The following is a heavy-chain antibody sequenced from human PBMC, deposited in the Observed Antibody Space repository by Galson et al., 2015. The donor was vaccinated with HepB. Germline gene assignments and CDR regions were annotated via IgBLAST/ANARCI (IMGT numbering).Heavy chain of an antibody. D-gene: IGHD3-22*01. CDR1: GFTFNNYA. V-gene: IGHV3-30*04. CDR3: ARDGFQYYIGGSGSPDY. CDR2: ISYHGSDK. J-gene: IGHJ4*02. Sequence: SLRLSCAASGFTFNNYAIHWVRQAPGKGLEWVAVISYHGSDKYYADSVKGRFTISRDNSKNTLWLQMNSLRSEDTAVYYCARDGFQYYIGGSGSPDYWGQGTLVTVSS.